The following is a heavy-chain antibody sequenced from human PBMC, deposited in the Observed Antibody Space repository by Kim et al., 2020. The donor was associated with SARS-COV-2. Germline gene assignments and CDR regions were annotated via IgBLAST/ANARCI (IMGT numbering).Heavy chain of an antibody. D-gene: IGHD4-17*01. CDR2: ISYDGSNK. CDR1: GFTFSSYG. V-gene: IGHV3-30*18. CDR3: AKDEMTTPRY. Sequence: GGSLRLSCAASGFTFSSYGMHWVRQAPGKGLEWVAVISYDGSNKYYADSVKGRFTISRDNSKNTLYLQMNSLRAEDTAVYYCAKDEMTTPRYWGQGTLVTVSS. J-gene: IGHJ4*01.